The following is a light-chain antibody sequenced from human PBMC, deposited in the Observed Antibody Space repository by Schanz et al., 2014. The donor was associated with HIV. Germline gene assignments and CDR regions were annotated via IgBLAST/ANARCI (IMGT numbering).Light chain of an antibody. J-gene: IGLJ1*01. CDR2: DVS. CDR3: SSYTSSSTHYV. V-gene: IGLV2-14*03. Sequence: QSVLTQPASVSGSPGQSISISCTGTSSDIGPYNYVSWYQQHPGKAPKLMIYDVSNRPSGVSNRFSGSKSGNTASLTISGXQAEDEADYYCSSYTSSSTHYVFGTGTKLTVL. CDR1: SSDIGPYNY.